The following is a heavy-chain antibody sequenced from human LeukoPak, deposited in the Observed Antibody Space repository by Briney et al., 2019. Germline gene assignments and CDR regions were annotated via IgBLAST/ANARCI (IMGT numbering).Heavy chain of an antibody. J-gene: IGHJ4*02. CDR3: AKAKFLEWLLPLDY. V-gene: IGHV3-23*01. CDR2: ISGSGGST. CDR1: GFTFSSYA. D-gene: IGHD3-3*01. Sequence: PGGSLRLSCAASGFTFSSYAMSWVRQAPGKGLEWVSAISGSGGSTYYADSVKGRFTISRDNSKNTLYLQMNSLRAEDTAVYYCAKAKFLEWLLPLDYWGQGTLVTVSP.